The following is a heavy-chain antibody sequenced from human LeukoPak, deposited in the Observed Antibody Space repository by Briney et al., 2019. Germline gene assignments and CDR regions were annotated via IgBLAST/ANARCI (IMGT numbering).Heavy chain of an antibody. V-gene: IGHV1-69*05. J-gene: IGHJ5*02. CDR3: ARDRGIVVVVAANNWFDP. Sequence: SVKVSCKASGGTFSSYAISWVRQAPGQGLEWMGRIIPIFGTANYAQKFQGRVTITTDESTSTAYMELSSLRSEDMAVYYCARDRGIVVVVAANNWFDPWGQGTLVTVSS. CDR1: GGTFSSYA. CDR2: IIPIFGTA. D-gene: IGHD2-15*01.